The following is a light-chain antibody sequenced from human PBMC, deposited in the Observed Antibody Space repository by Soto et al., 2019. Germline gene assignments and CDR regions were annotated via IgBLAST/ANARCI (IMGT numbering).Light chain of an antibody. V-gene: IGLV2-11*01. CDR1: GNDVGAYNY. Sequence: QSVLTQPRSVSGSPGQSVTISCTGTGNDVGAYNYVSWYQQHPGRPPKLLIYGVVRWPSGVPDRFSGSKSGNTASLTISGLQAEDEADYFFCSYAGGYTYLFGTGTKVTVL. J-gene: IGLJ1*01. CDR3: CSYAGGYTYL. CDR2: GVV.